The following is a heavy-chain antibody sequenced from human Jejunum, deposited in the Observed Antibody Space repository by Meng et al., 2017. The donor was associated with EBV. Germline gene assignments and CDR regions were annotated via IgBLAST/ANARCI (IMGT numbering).Heavy chain of an antibody. CDR3: AGNGYYALEY. D-gene: IGHD3-22*01. CDR1: GGSISDNDW. CDR2: IYHGGGT. V-gene: IGHV4-4*02. Sequence: QVQLQESGPRLEQPSGTLSLTCVVSGGSISDNDWWSWVRQPTGKGLEWLGEIYHGGGTNYNPSLESRVTISVDKSKNQFSLKLNSVTVADTAVYYCAGNGYYALEYWGPGILVTVSS. J-gene: IGHJ4*02.